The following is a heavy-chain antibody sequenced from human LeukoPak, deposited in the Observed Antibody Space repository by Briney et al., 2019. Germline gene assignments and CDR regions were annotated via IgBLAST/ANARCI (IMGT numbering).Heavy chain of an antibody. V-gene: IGHV3-53*01. CDR2: IYSGGST. D-gene: IGHD2-15*01. Sequence: GGSLRLSCAASGFTDSSNYMSWVRQAPGKGLEWVSVIYSGGSTYYADSVKCRFTISRDNSKNTLYLQMNSLRAEDTAVYYCARGVVVATWLDYWGQGTLVTVSS. CDR3: ARGVVVATWLDY. CDR1: GFTDSSNY. J-gene: IGHJ4*02.